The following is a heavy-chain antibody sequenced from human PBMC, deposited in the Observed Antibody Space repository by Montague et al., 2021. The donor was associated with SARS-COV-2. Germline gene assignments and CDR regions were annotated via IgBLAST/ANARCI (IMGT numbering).Heavy chain of an antibody. CDR2: FYYYGSV. D-gene: IGHD3-10*01. CDR1: GDSVSSSY. J-gene: IGHJ4*02. Sequence: SETLSLTCTVSGDSVSSSYWNWIRQSPGKGLEWIGNFYYYGSVNYNPSLKSRLSISLDTSKDQLSLTLTSVTAADTATYYCARQITMVREPFDSWGQGTLVLVSS. CDR3: ARQITMVREPFDS. V-gene: IGHV4-59*08.